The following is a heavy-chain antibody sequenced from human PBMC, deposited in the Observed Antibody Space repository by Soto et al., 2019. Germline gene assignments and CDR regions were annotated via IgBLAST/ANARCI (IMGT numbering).Heavy chain of an antibody. D-gene: IGHD5-12*01. V-gene: IGHV1-69*01. CDR2: IIPIFGTA. Sequence: QVQLVQSGAEVKKPGSSVKVSCKASGGTFSTSAISWVRQAPGQGLEWMGGIIPIFGTANYAQKFQGRVTVTADESTSTAYMELNSLRSDDTAVYYCASADMVPRIHYYYGMDVWGQGTTVTVSS. J-gene: IGHJ6*02. CDR1: GGTFSTSA. CDR3: ASADMVPRIHYYYGMDV.